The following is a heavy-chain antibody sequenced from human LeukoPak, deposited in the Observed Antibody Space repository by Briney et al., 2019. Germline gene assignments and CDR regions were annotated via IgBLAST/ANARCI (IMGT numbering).Heavy chain of an antibody. J-gene: IGHJ4*02. CDR2: DRNGGLIA. CDR1: GFTFSNYA. Sequence: GGSLRLSCGASGFTFSNYAMSWVRQAPGKGLEWVSGDRNGGLIAYYADSVKGRFTISRDNSKNTLYRQMDSLRVEDTAGEYCAKTVLSTTWYGSFDYWGQGTLVTVSS. CDR3: AKTVLSTTWYGSFDY. V-gene: IGHV3-23*01. D-gene: IGHD4/OR15-4a*01.